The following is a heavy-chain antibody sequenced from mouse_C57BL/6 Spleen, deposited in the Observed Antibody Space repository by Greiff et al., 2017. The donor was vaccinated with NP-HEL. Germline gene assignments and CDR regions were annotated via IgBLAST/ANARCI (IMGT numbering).Heavy chain of an antibody. CDR2: ISDGGSYT. Sequence: EVKLVESGGGLVKPGGSLKLSCAASGFTFSSYAMSWVRQTPEKRLEWVATISDGGSYTYYPDNVKCRFTISRDNAKNNLYLQMSHLKSEDTAMYYCARGRGIFDYWGQGTTLTVSS. J-gene: IGHJ2*01. CDR1: GFTFSSYA. CDR3: ARGRGIFDY. V-gene: IGHV5-4*03.